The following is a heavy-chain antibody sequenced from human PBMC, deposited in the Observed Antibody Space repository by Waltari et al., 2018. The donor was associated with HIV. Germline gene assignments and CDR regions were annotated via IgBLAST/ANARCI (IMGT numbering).Heavy chain of an antibody. V-gene: IGHV4-39*01. CDR3: ARKGWLGGRYFQH. Sequence: QLQLRESGPGLVKPSGTLPLSCIVSGGAISRSIYFWGWIRQTPGKGLEWIGSTHYNGTTHYNPSLKSRVTISIDTSKNQFSLKVTSVTAADTAAYYCARKGWLGGRYFQHWGLGTLVTVSS. CDR1: GGAISRSIYF. J-gene: IGHJ1*01. CDR2: THYNGTT. D-gene: IGHD6-19*01.